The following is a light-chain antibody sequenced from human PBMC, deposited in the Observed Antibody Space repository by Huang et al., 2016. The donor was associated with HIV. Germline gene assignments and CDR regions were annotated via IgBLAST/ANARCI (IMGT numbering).Light chain of an antibody. CDR2: GAS. CDR1: QSVRSSS. J-gene: IGKJ4*01. V-gene: IGKV3-20*01. Sequence: EIVLTQSPGTLSLSPGERATLSCRSSQSVRSSSVAWYQQKPGQSPRRRIFGASNRATAIPDRFSGSGSATDFTLTISRLEPEDFAVYYCQQYGSSPLTFGGGTKVEIK. CDR3: QQYGSSPLT.